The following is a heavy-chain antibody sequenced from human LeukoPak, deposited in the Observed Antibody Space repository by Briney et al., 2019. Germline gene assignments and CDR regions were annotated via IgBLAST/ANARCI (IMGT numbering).Heavy chain of an antibody. D-gene: IGHD2/OR15-2a*01. CDR2: LSYTGKT. J-gene: IGHJ4*02. V-gene: IGHV4-59*02. Sequence: KPSETLSLTCVVSGASVSSSHWNWIRQLPGKGLEWIGCLSYTGKTDYNPSLTSRVTISLDTSKNQVSLKLRSVTAADTAVYYCSEGYFEPFDHWGQGNLVPVSS. CDR1: GASVSSSH. CDR3: SEGYFEPFDH.